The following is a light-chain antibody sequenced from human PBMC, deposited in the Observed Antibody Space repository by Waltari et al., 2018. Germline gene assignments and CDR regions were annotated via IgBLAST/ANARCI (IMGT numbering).Light chain of an antibody. J-gene: IGLJ2*01. V-gene: IGLV1-44*01. CDR3: ATWDDSLNGL. CDR1: SSNIGSKS. CDR2: SNN. Sequence: QSVLPQPPSVSGTPGQRVSISCSGSSSNIGSKSVNWYQQVPGTAPKLLIYSNNQRPSGVPDRFSGFKSGTSASLAISGLQSEDEADYYCATWDDSLNGLFGGGTRLTVL.